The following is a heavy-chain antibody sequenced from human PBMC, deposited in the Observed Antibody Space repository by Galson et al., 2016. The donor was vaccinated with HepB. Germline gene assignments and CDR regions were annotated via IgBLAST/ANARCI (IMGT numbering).Heavy chain of an antibody. CDR2: INSDGSRR. CDR1: GFAFSSYW. D-gene: IGHD5-12*01. J-gene: IGHJ4*02. Sequence: SLRLSCAASGFAFSSYWMYWVRQPPGKGLVWVSRINSDGSRRTYADSVKGRFTISRDNARSTLYLQMDSLRAEDTAVYYCARGGYDGYEIDYWGQGTLVSVSS. CDR3: ARGGYDGYEIDY. V-gene: IGHV3-74*01.